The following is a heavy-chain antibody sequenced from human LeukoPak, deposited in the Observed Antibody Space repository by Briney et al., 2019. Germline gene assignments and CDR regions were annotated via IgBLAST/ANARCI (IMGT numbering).Heavy chain of an antibody. CDR1: GFTVSSNY. Sequence: PGGSLRLSCAASGFTVSSNYMSWVRQGPGKGLECVSVISNDGDTYYADSVKGRFTISRDNSKNTLYLQMNSLRAEDTAVYYCAKEKGLRRYVLRYFDWPPDMDVWGKGTTVTISS. D-gene: IGHD3-9*01. CDR2: ISNDGDT. J-gene: IGHJ6*03. CDR3: AKEKGLRRYVLRYFDWPPDMDV. V-gene: IGHV3-53*05.